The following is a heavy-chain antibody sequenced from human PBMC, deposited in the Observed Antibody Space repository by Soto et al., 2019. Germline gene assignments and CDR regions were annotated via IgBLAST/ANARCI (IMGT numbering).Heavy chain of an antibody. D-gene: IGHD4-17*01. CDR2: ISYDGSNK. CDR3: AREDGDYAAPESCMDV. Sequence: QVQLVESGGGVVQPGRSLRLSCAASGFTFSSYAMHWVRQAPGKGLEWVAVISYDGSNKYYADSVKGRFTISRDNSKNALYLQMNSLRAEDTAVYYCAREDGDYAAPESCMDVWGQGTTVTVSS. J-gene: IGHJ6*02. V-gene: IGHV3-30-3*01. CDR1: GFTFSSYA.